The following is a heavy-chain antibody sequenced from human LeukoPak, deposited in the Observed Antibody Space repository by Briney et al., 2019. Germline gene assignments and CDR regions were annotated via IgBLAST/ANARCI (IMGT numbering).Heavy chain of an antibody. CDR3: ARILLRPIYYFDY. J-gene: IGHJ4*02. CDR1: GGSISSSSYY. D-gene: IGHD3-10*01. CDR2: IYYSGST. V-gene: IGHV4-39*01. Sequence: PSETLSLTCTVSGGSISSSSYYWGWIRQPPGKGLEWIGSIYYSGSTYYNPSLKSRVTISVDTSKNQFSLKLSSVTAADTAVYYCARILLRPIYYFDYWGQGTLVTVSS.